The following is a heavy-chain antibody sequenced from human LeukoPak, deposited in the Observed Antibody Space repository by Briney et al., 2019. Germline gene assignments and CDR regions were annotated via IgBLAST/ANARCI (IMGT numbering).Heavy chain of an antibody. D-gene: IGHD3-10*01. V-gene: IGHV4-30-4*01. CDR3: ARGPYGSGSYY. CDR2: IYYSGTT. CDR1: GGSISSGDYY. J-gene: IGHJ4*02. Sequence: PSETLSLTCIVSGGSISSGDYYWSWLRQPPGKGLEWIGYIYYSGTTYYNPSLKSRVTISVDTSKNQFSLKLTSVTAADTAVYYCARGPYGSGSYYWGQGTLVTVSS.